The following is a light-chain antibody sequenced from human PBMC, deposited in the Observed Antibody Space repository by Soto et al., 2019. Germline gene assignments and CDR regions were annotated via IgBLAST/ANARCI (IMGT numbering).Light chain of an antibody. CDR2: DVS. CDR1: SSDVGGYNY. V-gene: IGLV2-14*01. Sequence: QSALTQPVSVSGSPGQSITISCTGTSSDVGGYNYVSWYQQHPGKAPKFMIYDVSNRPSGVSTRFSGSKSGNTASLTISGLQAEDEADYYCNSYTTSNTRQIVFGTGTKLTVL. CDR3: NSYTTSNTRQIV. J-gene: IGLJ1*01.